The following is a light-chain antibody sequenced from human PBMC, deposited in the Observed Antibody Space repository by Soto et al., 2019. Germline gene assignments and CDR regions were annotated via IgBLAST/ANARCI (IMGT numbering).Light chain of an antibody. CDR2: DAS. J-gene: IGKJ5*01. V-gene: IGKV3-11*01. Sequence: IVLTQSPATLSLSPGERATLSCRASQSVSSYLAWYQQKPGQAPRLLIYDASTRATGIPARFSGSGSGTDFTLTISSLEPEDFAVYYCQQRSKWPITFGQGTRLEI. CDR3: QQRSKWPIT. CDR1: QSVSSY.